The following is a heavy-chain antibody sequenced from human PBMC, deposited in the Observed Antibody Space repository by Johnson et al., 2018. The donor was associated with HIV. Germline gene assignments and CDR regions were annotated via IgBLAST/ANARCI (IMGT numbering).Heavy chain of an antibody. D-gene: IGHD3-22*01. J-gene: IGHJ3*02. CDR3: ARERVWYYDSSGDVAFDI. Sequence: QVQLVESGGGVVQPGGSLRLSCAASGFTFTTYGMHWVRQAPGKGLEWVALIRYDGSNKYYADSVKGRFPISRDNAKNSLYLQMNSLRAEDTAVYYCARERVWYYDSSGDVAFDIWGQGTMVTVSS. V-gene: IGHV3-30*02. CDR1: GFTFTTYG. CDR2: IRYDGSNK.